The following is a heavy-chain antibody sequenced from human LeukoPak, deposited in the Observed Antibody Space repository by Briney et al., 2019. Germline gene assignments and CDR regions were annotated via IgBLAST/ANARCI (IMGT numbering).Heavy chain of an antibody. V-gene: IGHV1-8*01. D-gene: IGHD3-22*01. CDR2: MNPNSGNT. J-gene: IGHJ4*02. CDR1: GYTFTSYD. Sequence: ASVKVSCKASGYTFTSYDINWVRQATGQGLECMGWMNPNSGNTGYAQKFQGRVTMTRNTSISTAYMELSSLRSEDTAVYYCARGSTASHYYDSSGYYYSWGQGTLVTVSS. CDR3: ARGSTASHYYDSSGYYYS.